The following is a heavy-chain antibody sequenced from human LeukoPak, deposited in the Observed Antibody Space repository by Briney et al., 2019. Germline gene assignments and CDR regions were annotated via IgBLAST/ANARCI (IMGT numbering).Heavy chain of an antibody. D-gene: IGHD3-3*01. CDR3: ASQYLGVYYFDY. Sequence: GGSLRLSCAASRFTFSSYWMTWVRQAPGKGLEWVANIKQDGSEKYYVDSVKGRFTISRDNAKNSLYLQMNSLRAEDTAVYYCASQYLGVYYFDYWGHGTLVTVSS. V-gene: IGHV3-7*01. CDR2: IKQDGSEK. J-gene: IGHJ4*01. CDR1: RFTFSSYW.